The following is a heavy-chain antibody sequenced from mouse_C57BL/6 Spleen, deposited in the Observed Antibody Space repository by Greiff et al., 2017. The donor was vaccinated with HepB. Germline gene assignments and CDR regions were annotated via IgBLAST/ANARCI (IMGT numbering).Heavy chain of an antibody. CDR2: IYPGDGDT. CDR3: ARMEDYDYFDY. D-gene: IGHD2-4*01. CDR1: GYAFSSSW. J-gene: IGHJ2*01. V-gene: IGHV1-82*01. Sequence: QVQLKESGPELVKPGASVKISCKASGYAFSSSWMNWVKQRPGKGLEWIGRIYPGDGDTNYNGKFKGKATLTADKSSSTAYMQLSSLTSEDSAVYFCARMEDYDYFDYWGQGTTLTVSS.